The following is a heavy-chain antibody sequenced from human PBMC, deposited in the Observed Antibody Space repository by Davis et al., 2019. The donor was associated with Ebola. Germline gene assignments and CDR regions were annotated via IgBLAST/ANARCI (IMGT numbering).Heavy chain of an antibody. D-gene: IGHD2-15*01. CDR2: ISSSSSTI. CDR1: GFTFSSYS. V-gene: IGHV3-48*02. J-gene: IGHJ4*02. CDR3: TRRVGDNSGGYFDS. Sequence: GESLKISCAASGFTFSSYSMNWVRQAPGKGLEWVSYISSSSSTIYYADSVKGRFTISRDNAKNSLYLQMNSLRDEDTAVYYCTRRVGDNSGGYFDSWGQGNLVTVSS.